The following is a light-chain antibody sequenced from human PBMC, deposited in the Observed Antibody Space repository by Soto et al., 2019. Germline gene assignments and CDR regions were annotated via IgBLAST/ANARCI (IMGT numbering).Light chain of an antibody. V-gene: IGKV1-6*01. CDR1: QGIRDD. Sequence: AIQMTQSPSSLSASVGDRVTITCRASQGIRDDLGWYQQKPGKAPKLLIYAASSLQSGVPSRFSGSGSGTDFTLIISSLQPEDFATYYCLQDYDYPYTFGQGTKVDIK. J-gene: IGKJ2*01. CDR3: LQDYDYPYT. CDR2: AAS.